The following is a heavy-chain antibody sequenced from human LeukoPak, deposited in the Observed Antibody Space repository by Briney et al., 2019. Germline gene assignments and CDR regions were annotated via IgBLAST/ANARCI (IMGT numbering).Heavy chain of an antibody. CDR3: SNYKNLRFDY. D-gene: IGHD4-17*01. J-gene: IGHJ4*02. CDR1: GYTFTGYY. V-gene: IGHV1-2*02. CDR2: INPNSGGT. Sequence: ASVKVFCKASGYTFTGYYMHWVRQAPGQGLEWMGWINPNSGGTNYAQKFQGRVTMTRDTSSSTAYMELSRLRSDDTAMYYCSNYKNLRFDYWGQGTLVTVSS.